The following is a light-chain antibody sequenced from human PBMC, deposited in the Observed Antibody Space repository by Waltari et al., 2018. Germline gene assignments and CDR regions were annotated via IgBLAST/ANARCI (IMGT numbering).Light chain of an antibody. V-gene: IGKV3-15*01. CDR1: QNVSSK. Sequence: ETVMTQSPASLSVSPGEGAILSCRASQNVSSKLAWYQQKPGQAPRLLIFGASTRATGIPARFNGSGSGTEFTLTISSLQSEDFAVYYCQQYNNWPPITFGQGTRLEIK. CDR2: GAS. J-gene: IGKJ5*01. CDR3: QQYNNWPPIT.